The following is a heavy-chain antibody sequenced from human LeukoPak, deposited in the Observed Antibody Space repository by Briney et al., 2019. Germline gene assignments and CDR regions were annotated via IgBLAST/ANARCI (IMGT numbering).Heavy chain of an antibody. J-gene: IGHJ3*02. Sequence: PSETLSLTCIVSGGSISSGGYYWSWIRQHPRKGLEWIGYIYYSGSTYYNPSLKSRVTISVDTSKNQFTLKLSSVTAADTAVYYCARGSLTYYDSSGYYYRAFDIWGQGTMVTVSS. CDR2: IYYSGST. CDR1: GGSISSGGYY. V-gene: IGHV4-31*03. CDR3: ARGSLTYYDSSGYYYRAFDI. D-gene: IGHD3-22*01.